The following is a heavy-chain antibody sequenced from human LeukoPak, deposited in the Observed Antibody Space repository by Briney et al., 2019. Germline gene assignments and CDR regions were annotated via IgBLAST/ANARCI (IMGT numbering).Heavy chain of an antibody. CDR3: ARDHNWGFDY. D-gene: IGHD7-27*01. CDR1: GFTFSTYS. V-gene: IGHV3-48*01. Sequence: QPGGSLRLSCAASGFTFSTYSINWVRQAPGKGLGWVSYISSTYDIYYADSVRGRFTISRDNAKNSLYLQMNSLSAEDTAMYYCARDHNWGFDYWGQGTLVTVSS. CDR2: ISSTYDI. J-gene: IGHJ4*02.